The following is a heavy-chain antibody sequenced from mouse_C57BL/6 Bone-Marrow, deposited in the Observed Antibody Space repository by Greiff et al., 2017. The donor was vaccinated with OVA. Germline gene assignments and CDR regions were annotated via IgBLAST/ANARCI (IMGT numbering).Heavy chain of an antibody. J-gene: IGHJ2*01. Sequence: QVTLKESGPGILQSSQTLSLTCSFSGFSLSTSGMGVSWIRQPSGKGLEWLAHIYWDDDKRYNPSLKSRLTISKETSINHVFLKITSVATADTATYYCARSSHYYGSSYPYYFDYWGPGTTLTVSS. V-gene: IGHV8-12*01. CDR3: ARSSHYYGSSYPYYFDY. D-gene: IGHD1-1*01. CDR2: IYWDDDK. CDR1: GFSLSTSGMG.